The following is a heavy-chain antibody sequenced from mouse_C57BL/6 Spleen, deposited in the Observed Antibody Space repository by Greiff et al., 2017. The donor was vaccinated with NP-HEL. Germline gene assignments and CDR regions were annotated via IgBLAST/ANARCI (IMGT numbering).Heavy chain of an antibody. CDR1: GYAFSSSW. V-gene: IGHV1-82*01. CDR2: IYPGDGDT. J-gene: IGHJ1*03. CDR3: ARREGGNYDWYFDV. D-gene: IGHD2-1*01. Sequence: VQLVESGPELVKPGASVKISCKASGYAFSSSWMNWVKQRPGKGLEWIGRIYPGDGDTNYNGKFKGKATLTADKSSSTAYMQLSSLTSEDSAVYVCARREGGNYDWYFDVWGTGTTVTVSS.